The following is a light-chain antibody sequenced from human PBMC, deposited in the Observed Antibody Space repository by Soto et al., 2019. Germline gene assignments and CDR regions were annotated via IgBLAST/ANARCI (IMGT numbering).Light chain of an antibody. CDR3: SSYSRSSFYV. CDR1: SSDVGGYIY. Sequence: VLTQPASVSGSPGQSITISCTGTSSDVGGYIYVSWYQQHPGKAPKLMIYEVSNRPSGVSNRFSGSKSGNTASLTISGLQAEDEADYYCSSYSRSSFYVFGTGTKVTVL. CDR2: EVS. V-gene: IGLV2-14*01. J-gene: IGLJ1*01.